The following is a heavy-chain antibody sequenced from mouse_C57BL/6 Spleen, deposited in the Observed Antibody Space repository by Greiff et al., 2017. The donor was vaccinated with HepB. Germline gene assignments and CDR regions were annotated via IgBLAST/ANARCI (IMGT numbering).Heavy chain of an antibody. V-gene: IGHV14-1*01. J-gene: IGHJ1*03. Sequence: VQLQQSGAELVRPGASVKLSCTASGFNIKDYYMHWVKQRPEQGLEWIGRIDPEDGDTEYAPKFQGKATMTADTSSNTAYLQLSSLTSEDTAVYYCTYYGSSFYWYFDVWGTGTTVTVSS. CDR3: TYYGSSFYWYFDV. D-gene: IGHD1-1*01. CDR2: IDPEDGDT. CDR1: GFNIKDYY.